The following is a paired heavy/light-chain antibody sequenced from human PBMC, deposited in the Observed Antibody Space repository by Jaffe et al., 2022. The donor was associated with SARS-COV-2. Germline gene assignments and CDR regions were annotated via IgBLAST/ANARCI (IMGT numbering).Heavy chain of an antibody. CDR2: INPNSGGT. CDR1: GYTFTGYY. CDR3: ARGSVPGDSGRRDWFDP. Sequence: QAQLVQSGAEVKKSGASVKVSCKASGYTFTGYYIHWVRQAPGQGLEWMGWINPNSGGTNYAQKFQGWVTMTRDTSISTAYMELSRLTSDDTAIFYCARGSVPGDSGRRDWFDPWGQGTLVTVSS. J-gene: IGHJ5*02. V-gene: IGHV1-2*04. D-gene: IGHD6-19*01.
Light chain of an antibody. CDR3: QQRSNWPLT. J-gene: IGKJ4*01. CDR1: QSVSSY. CDR2: DAS. Sequence: EIVLTQSPATLSLSPGERVTLSCRAGQSVSSYLAWYQQKPGQAPRLLIYDASNRATGIPVRFSGSGSGTDFTLTITSLEPEDFAVYYCQQRSNWPLTFGGGTKVEIK. V-gene: IGKV3-11*01.